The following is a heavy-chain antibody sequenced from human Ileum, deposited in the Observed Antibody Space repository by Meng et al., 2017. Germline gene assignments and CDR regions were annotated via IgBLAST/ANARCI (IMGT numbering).Heavy chain of an antibody. J-gene: IGHJ4*02. V-gene: IGHV3-64*02. CDR1: GFTFSSYS. CDR3: AREDKGDYDY. Sequence: GESLKISCAASGFTFSSYSTHWVRQAPGKGLESVSAISGDGSSTYYADSVKGRFTISRDNSKNTLYLHMGSLRTEDTAVYYCAREDKGDYDYWGQGTLVTVSS. CDR2: ISGDGSST. D-gene: IGHD2-21*01.